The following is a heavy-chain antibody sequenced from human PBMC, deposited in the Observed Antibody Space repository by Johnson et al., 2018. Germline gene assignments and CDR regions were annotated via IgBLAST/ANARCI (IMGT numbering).Heavy chain of an antibody. CDR1: GFVFSHYT. CDR3: AREGIAAARHSYFLDF. CDR2: ISSGSSYI. V-gene: IGHV3-21*01. D-gene: IGHD6-13*01. J-gene: IGHJ4*02. Sequence: VQLVQSGGGLVKPGGSLRLSCEASGFVFSHYTMQWVRQAPGKGLEWVSSISSGSSYIYYADSLKGRFTISRDNAKNSLYLQMNSLRAEDTAVYYCAREGIAAARHSYFLDFWGQGSLVTVSS.